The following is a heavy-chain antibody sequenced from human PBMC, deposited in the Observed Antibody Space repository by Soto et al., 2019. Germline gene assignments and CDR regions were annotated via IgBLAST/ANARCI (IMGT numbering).Heavy chain of an antibody. J-gene: IGHJ6*02. CDR1: GFTFSSYA. CDR2: ISYDGSNK. Sequence: QVQLVESGGGVVQPGRSLRLSCAASGFTFSSYAMHWVRQAPGKGLEWVAVISYDGSNKYYADSVKGRFTISRDNSKNPLYLQMNSLRAEDTAVYYCARDYYRCSSGDGFSMDVWRQGTTVTVSS. D-gene: IGHD5-12*01. V-gene: IGHV3-30-3*01. CDR3: ARDYYRCSSGDGFSMDV.